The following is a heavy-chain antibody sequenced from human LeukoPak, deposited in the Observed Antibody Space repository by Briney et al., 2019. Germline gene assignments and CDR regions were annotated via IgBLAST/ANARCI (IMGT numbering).Heavy chain of an antibody. CDR2: IDIDGRII. J-gene: IGHJ4*02. CDR3: VRGLGDY. D-gene: IGHD3-16*01. V-gene: IGHV3-74*03. CDR1: GFTLSTYR. Sequence: GGSLRLSCAASGFTLSTYRMHWVRQGPGKALVWVARIDIDGRIITHADSVEGRFTISRDNAKNTVYLQMNDLRDEDTATYYCVRGLGDYWGQGTLVTVSS.